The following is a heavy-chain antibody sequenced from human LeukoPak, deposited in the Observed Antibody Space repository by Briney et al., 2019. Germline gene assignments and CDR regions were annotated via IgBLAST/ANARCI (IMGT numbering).Heavy chain of an antibody. Sequence: RGSLRLSCAASGFTFSTYWMNWYRQAPGKGLEWVGSINQDASEINYVDSVRGRFTISRDNAKNSLHLQMNSLRAEDTAVYYCATDRDNSDWQKRFDSWGQGTLVTVSS. V-gene: IGHV3-7*01. CDR3: ATDRDNSDWQKRFDS. CDR1: GFTFSTYW. CDR2: INQDASEI. J-gene: IGHJ4*02. D-gene: IGHD2-21*02.